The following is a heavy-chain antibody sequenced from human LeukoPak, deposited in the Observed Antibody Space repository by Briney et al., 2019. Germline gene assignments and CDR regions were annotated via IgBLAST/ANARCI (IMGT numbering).Heavy chain of an antibody. D-gene: IGHD3-16*02. Sequence: QSGGSLRLSCAASGFTFSSYAMSWVRQAPGKGLEWVSAISGSGGSTYYADSVKGRFTISRDNSKNTLYLQMNSLRAEDTAVYYCAKSTTAWGNYRYTGYFDYWGQGTLVTVSS. CDR3: AKSTTAWGNYRYTGYFDY. CDR2: ISGSGGST. V-gene: IGHV3-23*01. CDR1: GFTFSSYA. J-gene: IGHJ4*02.